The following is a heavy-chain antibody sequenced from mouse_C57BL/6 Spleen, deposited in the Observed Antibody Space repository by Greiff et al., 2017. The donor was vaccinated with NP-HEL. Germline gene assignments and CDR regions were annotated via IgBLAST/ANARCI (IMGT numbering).Heavy chain of an antibody. CDR2: IYPGSGST. D-gene: IGHD1-1*01. CDR3: AREGNYYGSSYYYGY. Sequence: QVQLQQPGAELVKPGASVKMSCKASGYTFTSYWITWVKQRPGQGLVWIGDIYPGSGSTNYNEKFKSTATLTVDPSSSPAYMQIRRLTSQDSAVYNCAREGNYYGSSYYYGYWGHGTTLTVSS. J-gene: IGHJ2*01. CDR1: GYTFTSYW. V-gene: IGHV1-55*01.